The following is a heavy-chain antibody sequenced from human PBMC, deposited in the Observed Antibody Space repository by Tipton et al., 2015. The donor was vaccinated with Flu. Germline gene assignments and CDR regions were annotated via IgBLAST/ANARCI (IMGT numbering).Heavy chain of an antibody. CDR2: AFHTGST. V-gene: IGHV4-38-2*01. D-gene: IGHD6-6*01. Sequence: GLVKPSETLSLICSVTGDSIGSDYYWGWIRQPPGKGLEWIGNAFHTGSTYYNPSLKSRVTISVDTSKNQFSLKLSSVTAADTAVYYCARLSGPGRRIAARDWFDPWGQGTLVTVSS. J-gene: IGHJ5*02. CDR1: GDSIGSDYY. CDR3: ARLSGPGRRIAARDWFDP.